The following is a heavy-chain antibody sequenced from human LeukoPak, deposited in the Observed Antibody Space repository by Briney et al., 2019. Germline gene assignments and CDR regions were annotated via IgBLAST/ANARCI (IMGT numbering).Heavy chain of an antibody. V-gene: IGHV4-38-2*02. CDR1: GYSISSGYY. CDR3: ARIRRVAVAGTPGYFDY. Sequence: PSETLSLTCIVSGYSISSGYYWGWIRQPPGKGLEWIGSIYHSGSTYYNPSLKSRVTISVDTSKNQFSLKLSSVTAADTAVYYCARIRRVAVAGTPGYFDYWGQGTLVTVSS. D-gene: IGHD6-19*01. J-gene: IGHJ4*02. CDR2: IYHSGST.